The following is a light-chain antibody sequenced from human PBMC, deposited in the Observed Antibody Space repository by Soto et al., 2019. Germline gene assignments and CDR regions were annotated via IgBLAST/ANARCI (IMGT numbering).Light chain of an antibody. V-gene: IGKV1-39*01. CDR1: QSIVTY. Sequence: DIQMTQSPSSLSASVGDRVTITCRASQSIVTYLNWYLQKPGKAPKLLIYAASNLQSGVPSRFSGSGSGTDFTLTISSLQPEDFATYYCQKYNSFWTFGQGTKVDIK. CDR3: QKYNSFWT. J-gene: IGKJ1*01. CDR2: AAS.